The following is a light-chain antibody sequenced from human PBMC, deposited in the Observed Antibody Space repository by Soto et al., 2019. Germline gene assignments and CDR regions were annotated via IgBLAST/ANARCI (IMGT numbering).Light chain of an antibody. CDR1: QGIRNY. CDR3: QKYNSPSHT. Sequence: DIQMTQSPSSLSASVGDRVTITCRASQGIRNYLAWYQQKPGKVPKLLISAASTLQSGVPVRFSGSGSGTEFILTISSLQPEDVATSYCQKYNSPSHTFGGGTKVEIK. V-gene: IGKV1-27*01. CDR2: AAS. J-gene: IGKJ4*01.